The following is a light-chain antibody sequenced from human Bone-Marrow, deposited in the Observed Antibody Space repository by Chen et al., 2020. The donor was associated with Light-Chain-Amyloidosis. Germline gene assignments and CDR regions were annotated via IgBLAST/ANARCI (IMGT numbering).Light chain of an antibody. CDR2: DDS. V-gene: IGLV3-21*02. CDR3: QVWDRSSDRPV. Sequence: SYVLTQPSSVSVAPGQTATLACGGNNIGSTSVHWYQQTPGQAPLLVVNDDSVRPSGIPERWSGYNSGNAATLTISRVEAGDEADYYCQVWDRSSDRPVFGGGTKLTVL. CDR1: NIGSTS. J-gene: IGLJ3*02.